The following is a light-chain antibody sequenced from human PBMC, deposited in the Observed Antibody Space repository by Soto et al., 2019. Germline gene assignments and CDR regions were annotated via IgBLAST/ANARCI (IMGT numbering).Light chain of an antibody. CDR2: GAS. Sequence: EIVMTQSPATLSVSPGDRATLSCRASQSINNNLAWYQQKPGQAPRLLIHGASTRATGIPARFSGSGSGAEFTLTISSLQSEDFAVYYCQHLRTYPFSFGQGTKLDIK. CDR1: QSINNN. V-gene: IGKV3-15*01. J-gene: IGKJ2*03. CDR3: QHLRTYPFS.